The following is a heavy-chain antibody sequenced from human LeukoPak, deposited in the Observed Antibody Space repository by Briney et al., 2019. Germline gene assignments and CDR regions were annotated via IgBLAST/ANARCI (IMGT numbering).Heavy chain of an antibody. CDR1: GGSFRGYF. CDR2: ITHNGGT. D-gene: IGHD3-10*01. V-gene: IGHV4-34*01. CDR3: ASNTEGSGNGDV. Sequence: SETLSLTCAFYGGSFRGYFWGWVRQTPGKGLEWLGEITHNGGTNYMPSLRSRLTISVDTSRNQFSLKLTSVTAADTAVYYCASNTEGSGNGDVWGQGALVTVSS. J-gene: IGHJ4*02.